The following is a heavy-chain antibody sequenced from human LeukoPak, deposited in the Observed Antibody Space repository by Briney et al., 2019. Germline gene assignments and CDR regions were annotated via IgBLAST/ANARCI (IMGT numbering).Heavy chain of an antibody. D-gene: IGHD2/OR15-2a*01. Sequence: GGSLRLSCAASGFTFSSYGMHWVRQAPGKGLEWVAVISYDGSSKYYIDSVKGRFTISRDNSKNALYLQMNSLRAEDTAVYYCARGENSKTYPVSGYWGQGTLVTVSS. CDR2: ISYDGSSK. V-gene: IGHV3-30*03. CDR1: GFTFSSYG. J-gene: IGHJ4*02. CDR3: ARGENSKTYPVSGY.